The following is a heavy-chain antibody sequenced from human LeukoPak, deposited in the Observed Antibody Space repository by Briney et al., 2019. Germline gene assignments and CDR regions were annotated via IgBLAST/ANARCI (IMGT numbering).Heavy chain of an antibody. CDR1: GFTFTDHY. Sequence: PGGSLRLSCAASGFTFTDHYIDWVRQAPGKGLEWVVRIRNKANSYTTEYAASVRGRFTISRDDSKNSVYLQMNSLRTEDTAVYYCAGDSGSFDYWGQGTLVTVSS. V-gene: IGHV3-72*01. CDR2: IRNKANSYTT. D-gene: IGHD1-26*01. CDR3: AGDSGSFDY. J-gene: IGHJ4*02.